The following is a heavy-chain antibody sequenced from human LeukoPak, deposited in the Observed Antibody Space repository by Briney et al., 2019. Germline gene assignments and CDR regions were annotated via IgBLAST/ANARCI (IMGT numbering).Heavy chain of an antibody. Sequence: SETLSLTCTVSGGSISSYYWSWIRQPAGKGLEWIGRIYTSGSTNYNPSLKSRVTMSVDTSKNQFSLKLSSVTAADTAVYYCARGKYYYDRSVYYYFDYWGQETLVTVSS. CDR3: ARGKYYYDRSVYYYFDY. D-gene: IGHD3-22*01. CDR2: IYTSGST. V-gene: IGHV4-4*07. CDR1: GGSISSYY. J-gene: IGHJ4*02.